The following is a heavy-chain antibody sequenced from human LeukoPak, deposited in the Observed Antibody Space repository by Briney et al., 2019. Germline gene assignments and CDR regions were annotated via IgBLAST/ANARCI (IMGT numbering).Heavy chain of an antibody. J-gene: IGHJ5*02. Sequence: GGSLRLSCAASGFIFSSYAMCWVRQARGRGLEWVSAISGSGGNTYYAGSVKGRFTISRDNSRNTLYLQMNSLRVEDTAVYYCAKDLGMGGGSCFHHWGQGILVTVSS. CDR3: AKDLGMGGGSCFHH. CDR2: ISGSGGNT. D-gene: IGHD2-15*01. V-gene: IGHV3-23*01. CDR1: GFIFSSYA.